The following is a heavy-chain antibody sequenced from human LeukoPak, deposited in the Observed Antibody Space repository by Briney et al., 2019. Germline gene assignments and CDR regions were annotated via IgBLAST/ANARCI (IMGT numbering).Heavy chain of an antibody. V-gene: IGHV3-9*01. Sequence: SLRLSCAASGFTFSIYSMNWVRQPPGKGLEWVSGISWNSGSIGYADSVKGRFTISRDNAKNSLYLQMNSLRAEDTALYYCAKEAAAGTYYFDYWGQGTLVTVSS. CDR1: GFTFSIYS. CDR3: AKEAAAGTYYFDY. CDR2: ISWNSGSI. J-gene: IGHJ4*02. D-gene: IGHD6-13*01.